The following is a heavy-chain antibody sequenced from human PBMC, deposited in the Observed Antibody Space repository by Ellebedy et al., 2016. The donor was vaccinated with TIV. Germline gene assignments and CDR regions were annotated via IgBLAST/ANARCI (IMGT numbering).Heavy chain of an antibody. CDR1: GFNFNRFG. J-gene: IGHJ4*02. CDR2: IGYDGSNK. D-gene: IGHD4-11*01. Sequence: GESLKISCVASGFNFNRFGMHWVRQAPGKGLEWVAVIGYDGSNKYYGDSVKGRVTISRDTSKNKVYLEMERLRGDDNAVYYCARDWQTTALDYWGQGTLVTVSS. CDR3: ARDWQTTALDY. V-gene: IGHV3-33*01.